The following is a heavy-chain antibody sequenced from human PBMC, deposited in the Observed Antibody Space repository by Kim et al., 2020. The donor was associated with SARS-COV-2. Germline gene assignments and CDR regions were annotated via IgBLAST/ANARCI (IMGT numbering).Heavy chain of an antibody. V-gene: IGHV3-33*06. CDR2: IWYDGSNK. CDR1: GFTFSSYG. D-gene: IGHD2-2*01. J-gene: IGHJ6*02. CDR3: AKDNTRCSSTSCYRTYYYYYGMDV. Sequence: GGSLRLSCAASGFTFSSYGMHWVRQAPGKGLEWVAVIWYDGSNKYYADSVKGRFTISRDNSKNTLYLQMNSLRAEDTAVYYCAKDNTRCSSTSCYRTYYYYYGMDVWGQGTTVTVSS.